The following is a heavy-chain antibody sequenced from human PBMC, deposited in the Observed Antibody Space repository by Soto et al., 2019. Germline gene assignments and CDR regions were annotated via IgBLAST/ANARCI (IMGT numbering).Heavy chain of an antibody. Sequence: PGGSLRLSCAASGFTFSNAWINWVRQAPGKGQEWVGRVKSKTHGGTTDYTEHVKGRFAISRDASNNMFYLQMNSMKIEDPAFFFFPTDSYSSTTLVRFDNWGLGTLFTVSS. V-gene: IGHV3-15*07. J-gene: IGHJ4*01. D-gene: IGHD2-2*01. CDR1: GFTFSNAW. CDR2: VKSKTHGGTT. CDR3: PTDSYSSTTLVRFDN.